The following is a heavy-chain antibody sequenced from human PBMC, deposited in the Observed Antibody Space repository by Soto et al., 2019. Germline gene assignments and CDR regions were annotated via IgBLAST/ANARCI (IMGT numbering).Heavy chain of an antibody. Sequence: SETLSLTCTVSGGSISSYYWSWIRQPPGKGLEWIGYIYYSGSTNYNPSLKSRVTISVDTSKNQFSLKLSSVTAADTAVYYCARGGCGDYVPNWYFDLWGRGTLVTVSS. CDR2: IYYSGST. CDR3: ARGGCGDYVPNWYFDL. V-gene: IGHV4-59*01. D-gene: IGHD4-17*01. CDR1: GGSISSYY. J-gene: IGHJ2*01.